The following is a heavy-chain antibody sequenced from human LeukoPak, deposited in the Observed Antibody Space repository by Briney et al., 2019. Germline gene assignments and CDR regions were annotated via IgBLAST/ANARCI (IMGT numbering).Heavy chain of an antibody. D-gene: IGHD5-12*01. CDR3: ARDPALGGYGPIDY. CDR1: TFSLSSHS. V-gene: IGHV3-30-3*01. Sequence: HAGGSLRLSCVASTFSLSSHSMNWVRRAPGKGLEWVAVISYDGSNKYYADSVKGRFTISRDNSKNTLYLQMNSLRAEDTAVYYCARDPALGGYGPIDYWGQGTLVTVSS. CDR2: ISYDGSNK. J-gene: IGHJ4*02.